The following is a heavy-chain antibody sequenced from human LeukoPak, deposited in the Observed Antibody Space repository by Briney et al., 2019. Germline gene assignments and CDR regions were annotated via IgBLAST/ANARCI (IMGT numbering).Heavy chain of an antibody. D-gene: IGHD3-22*01. Sequence: SETLSHTCTVSGGSISSYYWSWIRQPPGKGLEWIGYIYYSGSTNYNPSLKSRVTISVDTSKNQFSLKLSSVTAADTAVYYCARHDSSGYSPVDYWGQGTLVTVSS. V-gene: IGHV4-59*08. CDR2: IYYSGST. CDR1: GGSISSYY. CDR3: ARHDSSGYSPVDY. J-gene: IGHJ4*02.